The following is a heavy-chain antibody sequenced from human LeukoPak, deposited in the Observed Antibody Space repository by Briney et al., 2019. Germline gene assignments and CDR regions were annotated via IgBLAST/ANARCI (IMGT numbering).Heavy chain of an antibody. Sequence: GGSLRLSCAASGFTFSSYAMSWVRQAPGKGLEWVSAISGSGGSTYYADSVKGRFTISRDNSKNTLYLQMNSLRAEDTAVYYCAKDARSYYDSSRYYSDYWGQGTLVTVSS. CDR2: ISGSGGST. CDR3: AKDARSYYDSSRYYSDY. D-gene: IGHD3-22*01. J-gene: IGHJ4*02. V-gene: IGHV3-23*01. CDR1: GFTFSSYA.